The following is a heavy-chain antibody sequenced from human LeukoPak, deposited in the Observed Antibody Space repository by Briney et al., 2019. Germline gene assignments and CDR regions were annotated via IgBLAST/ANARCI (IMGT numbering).Heavy chain of an antibody. V-gene: IGHV3-53*01. J-gene: IGHJ4*02. Sequence: GGSLRLSCAASGFTVSSNYMSWVRQAPGKGLEWVSVIYSGGSTYYADSVKGRFTISRDNSKNKLYLQMNCLRAEDTAVYYCARVVSFRDCYDGDYWGQGTLVSVSS. CDR1: GFTVSSNY. D-gene: IGHD2-21*01. CDR2: IYSGGST. CDR3: ARVVSFRDCYDGDY.